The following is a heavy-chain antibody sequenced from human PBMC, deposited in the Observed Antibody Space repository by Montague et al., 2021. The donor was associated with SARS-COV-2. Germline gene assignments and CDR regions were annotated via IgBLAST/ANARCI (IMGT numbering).Heavy chain of an antibody. Sequence: SETLSLTCTVSGGSISSSSYYWGWIRQPPGKGLEWIGSISYSGSTYYNPSLKSRVTISVDTSKNQFSLKLSCLTAADTAVYYCASQGDQLLLEYCFDHWGQGTLVTVSS. CDR1: GGSISSSSYY. CDR2: ISYSGST. CDR3: ASQGDQLLLEYCFDH. J-gene: IGHJ5*02. V-gene: IGHV4-39*01. D-gene: IGHD2-2*01.